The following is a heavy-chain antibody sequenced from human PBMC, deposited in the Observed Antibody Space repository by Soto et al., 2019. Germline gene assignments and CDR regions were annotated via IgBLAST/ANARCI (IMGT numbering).Heavy chain of an antibody. Sequence: SETRSLTCTVSGDSISSFYWSWIRQPPGNGLEWIGYMSDSGSTKYNPSLKSRVTISADTPKNQFSLKLSSVTAADTAVYYCARLPRDGYSQFGYYFDYWGQGTLVTVSS. D-gene: IGHD5-18*01. CDR1: GDSISSFY. CDR2: MSDSGST. V-gene: IGHV4-59*01. J-gene: IGHJ4*02. CDR3: ARLPRDGYSQFGYYFDY.